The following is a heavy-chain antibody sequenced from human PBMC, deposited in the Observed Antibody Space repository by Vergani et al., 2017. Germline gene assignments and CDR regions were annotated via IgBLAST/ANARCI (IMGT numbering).Heavy chain of an antibody. J-gene: IGHJ6*02. CDR3: ARHVYGMDV. V-gene: IGHV4-59*01. CDR2: IYYSGST. CDR1: GGSISSYY. Sequence: QVQLQESGPGLVKPSETLSLTCTVSGGSISSYYWSWIRQPPGKGLEWIGYIYYSGSTNYNPSLKIRVTISVDTSKNQYSLKLSSVTAADTAVYYCARHVYGMDVWGQGTTVTVSS.